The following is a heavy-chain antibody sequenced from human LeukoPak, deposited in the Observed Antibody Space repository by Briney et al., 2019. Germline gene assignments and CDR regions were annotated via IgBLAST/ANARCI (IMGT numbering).Heavy chain of an antibody. D-gene: IGHD3-3*01. CDR2: ISYDGSNK. CDR1: GFTFSSYA. CDR3: ARRKYYAIEN. J-gene: IGHJ4*02. Sequence: GGSLRLSCAASGFTFSSYAMHWVRQAPGKGLEWVAVISYDGSNKYYADSVKGRFTISRDNSKNTLYLQMNSLRAEDTAVYYCARRKYYAIENWGQGTLVTVSS. V-gene: IGHV3-30*04.